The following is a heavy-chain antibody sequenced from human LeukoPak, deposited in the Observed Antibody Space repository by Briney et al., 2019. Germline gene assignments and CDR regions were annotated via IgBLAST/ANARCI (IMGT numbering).Heavy chain of an antibody. CDR1: GGTFSSYA. D-gene: IGHD1-26*01. J-gene: IGHJ5*02. CDR3: ARDRSGSYSVSWFDP. V-gene: IGHV1-69*13. CDR2: ITPIFGTA. Sequence: ASVKVSCKASGGTFSSYAISWVRQAPGQGLEWMGGITPIFGTANYAQKFQGRVTITADESTSTAYMELSSLRSEDTAVYYCARDRSGSYSVSWFDPWGQGTLVTVSS.